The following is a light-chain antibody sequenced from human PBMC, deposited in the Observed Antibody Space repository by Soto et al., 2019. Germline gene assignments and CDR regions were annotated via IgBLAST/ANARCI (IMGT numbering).Light chain of an antibody. CDR2: DAS. CDR3: QQNYSTPLA. J-gene: IGKJ4*01. Sequence: EVLMTQSPATLSVSPGERATLSCRASQSVSGKLAWYQQKPGQAPRLLIYDASTRATGITARFSGSGSGTEFTLTISSLQLEDFATYYCQQNYSTPLAFGGGTKV. V-gene: IGKV3-15*01. CDR1: QSVSGK.